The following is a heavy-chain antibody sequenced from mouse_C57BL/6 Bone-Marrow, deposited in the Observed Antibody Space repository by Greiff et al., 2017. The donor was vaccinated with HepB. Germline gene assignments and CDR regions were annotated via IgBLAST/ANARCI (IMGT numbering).Heavy chain of an antibody. CDR3: ARTYYYGSSRFDY. CDR2: IYPGSGNT. V-gene: IGHV1-76*01. D-gene: IGHD1-1*01. Sequence: QVHVKQSGAELVRPGASVKLSCKASGYTFTDYYINWVKQRPGQGLEWIARIYPGSGNTYYNEKFKGKATLTAEKSSSTAYMQLSSLTSEDSAVYFCARTYYYGSSRFDYWGQGTTLTVSS. CDR1: GYTFTDYY. J-gene: IGHJ2*01.